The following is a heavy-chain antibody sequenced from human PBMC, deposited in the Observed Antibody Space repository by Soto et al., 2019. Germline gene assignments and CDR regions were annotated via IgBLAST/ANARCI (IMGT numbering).Heavy chain of an antibody. CDR1: GFTFSSYA. D-gene: IGHD3-3*01. CDR3: ARDLGTIFGVVKAPYYYYGMDV. Sequence: QVQLVESGGGVVQPGRSLRLSCAASGFTFSSYAMHWVRQAPGKGLEWVAVISYDGSNKYYADSVKGRFTISRDNSENTLYLQMNSLRAEDTAVYYCARDLGTIFGVVKAPYYYYGMDVWGQGTTVTVSS. J-gene: IGHJ6*02. CDR2: ISYDGSNK. V-gene: IGHV3-30-3*01.